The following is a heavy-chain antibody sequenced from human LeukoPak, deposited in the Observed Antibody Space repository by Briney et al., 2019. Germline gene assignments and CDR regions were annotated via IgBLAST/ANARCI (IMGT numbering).Heavy chain of an antibody. V-gene: IGHV3-7*03. CDR1: GFTFSSYW. CDR2: IKQDGSEK. J-gene: IGHJ4*02. D-gene: IGHD3-10*01. CDR3: AKDRGEAYYYGSGSYGPNYFDY. Sequence: GGSLRLSCAASGFTFSSYWMSWVRQAPGKGLEWVANIKQDGSEKYYADSVKGRFTISRDNAKNSLYLQMNSLRAEDTALYYCAKDRGEAYYYGSGSYGPNYFDYWGQGTLVTVSS.